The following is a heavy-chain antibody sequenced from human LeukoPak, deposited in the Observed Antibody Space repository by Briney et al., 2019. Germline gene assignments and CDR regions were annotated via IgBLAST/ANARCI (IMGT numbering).Heavy chain of an antibody. V-gene: IGHV3-30*02. Sequence: TGGSLRLSCAASGFTFSSYGMHWVRQAPGKGLEWVAFIRYDGSNKYYADSVKGRFTISRDNSKNTLYLQMNSLRAEDTAVYYCARGTSIGSHPPCDYWGQGTLVTVSS. CDR3: ARGTSIGSHPPCDY. J-gene: IGHJ4*02. D-gene: IGHD6-25*01. CDR2: IRYDGSNK. CDR1: GFTFSSYG.